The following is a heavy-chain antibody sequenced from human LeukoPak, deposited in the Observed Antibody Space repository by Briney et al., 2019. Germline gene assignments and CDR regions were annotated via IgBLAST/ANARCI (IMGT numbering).Heavy chain of an antibody. CDR3: ARETRTAADAFDI. Sequence: ASVTVSCKASGYTFTSYYMHWVRQAPGQGLEWMGIINPSGGSTSYAQKFQGRVTMTRDTSTSTVYMELSSLRSDDTAVYYCARETRTAADAFDIWGQGTMVTVSS. CDR1: GYTFTSYY. V-gene: IGHV1-46*01. D-gene: IGHD6-13*01. CDR2: INPSGGST. J-gene: IGHJ3*02.